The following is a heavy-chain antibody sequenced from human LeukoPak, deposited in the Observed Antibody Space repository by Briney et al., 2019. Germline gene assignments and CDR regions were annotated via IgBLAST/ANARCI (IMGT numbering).Heavy chain of an antibody. CDR1: GYTFTSYD. D-gene: IGHD3-3*01. Sequence: ASVKLSCKASGYTFTSYDINWVRQATGQGLEWMGWMNPNSGNTGYAQKFQGRVTITRNTSISTAYMELSSLRSEDTAVYYCARVPRDDFWSGYYDYYYYYYMDVWGKGTTVTVSS. CDR2: MNPNSGNT. V-gene: IGHV1-8*03. CDR3: ARVPRDDFWSGYYDYYYYYYMDV. J-gene: IGHJ6*03.